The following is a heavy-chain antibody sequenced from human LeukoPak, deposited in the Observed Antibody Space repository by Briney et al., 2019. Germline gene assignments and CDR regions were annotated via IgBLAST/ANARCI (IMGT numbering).Heavy chain of an antibody. D-gene: IGHD3-22*01. J-gene: IGHJ5*02. CDR3: VTGSSERDYYDYGTYYLGDP. CDR1: GAILIELS. V-gene: IGHV1-24*01. CDR2: FDSEDGKT. Sequence: ASVKVSCKVSGAILIELSIHWVRQSPGKGLEWVGGFDSEDGKTKAAQSFLDRVSLTEDTSLATAYMELRSLPSEDTAVYYCVTGSSERDYYDYGTYYLGDPWGQGTVVTVSS.